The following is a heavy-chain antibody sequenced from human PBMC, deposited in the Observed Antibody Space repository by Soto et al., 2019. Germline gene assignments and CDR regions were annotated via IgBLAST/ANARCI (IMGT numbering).Heavy chain of an antibody. V-gene: IGHV1-46*01. Sequence: ASLKVSCKPSGYAFSGYYVHWVRQAPGQGLEWMGVFKPTGGGSTSYAQRFQGRVTVTRDPSTSTVYMELGRLRFDDTAVYFCAIDYGSGVEMYVWGQGTRVTVPS. CDR3: AIDYGSGVEMYV. J-gene: IGHJ6*02. CDR1: GYAFSGYY. CDR2: FKPTGGGST. D-gene: IGHD3-10*01.